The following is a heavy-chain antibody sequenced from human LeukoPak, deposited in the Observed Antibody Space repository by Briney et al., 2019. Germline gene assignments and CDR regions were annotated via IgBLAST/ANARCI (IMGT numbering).Heavy chain of an antibody. CDR3: AKEGAKYYDSSGFDY. V-gene: IGHV3-23*01. Sequence: GGSLTLSCTASGFTFSSYAMIWVRQATGKGLVWVSAMSGSSGGSTYYADSVKGRFTISRDNSKNTLYLQMNSLRAEDTAVYYCAKEGAKYYDSSGFDYWGQGTLVTVSS. CDR1: GFTFSSYA. J-gene: IGHJ4*02. CDR2: MSGSSGGST. D-gene: IGHD3-22*01.